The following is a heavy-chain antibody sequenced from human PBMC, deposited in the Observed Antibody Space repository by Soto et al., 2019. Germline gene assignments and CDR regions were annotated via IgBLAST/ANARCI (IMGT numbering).Heavy chain of an antibody. J-gene: IGHJ4*02. CDR3: ARHQRDDASRKIEC. V-gene: IGHV5-51*01. D-gene: IGHD3-16*01. CDR1: GYSFTSNW. Sequence: PGESLKISCQGSGYSFTSNWIGWVRQMPGKGLEWMGIINPADSDIKYSPSFQGQVTISADKSIGTAYLQWSSLKASDTAMYYCARHQRDDASRKIECWGQGTLVTVPQ. CDR2: INPADSDI.